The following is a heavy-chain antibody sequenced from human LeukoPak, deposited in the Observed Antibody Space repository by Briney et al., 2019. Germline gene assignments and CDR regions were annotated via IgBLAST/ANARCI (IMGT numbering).Heavy chain of an antibody. V-gene: IGHV4-59*12. Sequence: PSETLSLTCTVSGGSISSYYWSWIRQPPGKGLEWIGYIYYSGSTNYNPSLKSRVTISVDTSKNQFSLKLSSVTAADTAVYYCARVSYYDSSGNRGAFDYWGQGPLVTVSS. CDR1: GGSISSYY. CDR2: IYYSGST. J-gene: IGHJ4*02. D-gene: IGHD3-22*01. CDR3: ARVSYYDSSGNRGAFDY.